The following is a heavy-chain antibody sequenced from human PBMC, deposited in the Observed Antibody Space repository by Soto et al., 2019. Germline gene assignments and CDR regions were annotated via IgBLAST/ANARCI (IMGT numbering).Heavy chain of an antibody. J-gene: IGHJ6*03. Sequence: GGSLRLSCAASGFTFSSYWMHWVRQAPGKGLVWVSRINSDGSSTSYADSVKGRFTISRDNAKNTLYLQMNSLRSDDTAVYYCARDAGRGLRFLEWFQGDYMDVWGKGTTVTVSS. CDR3: ARDAGRGLRFLEWFQGDYMDV. CDR2: INSDGSST. D-gene: IGHD3-3*01. CDR1: GFTFSSYW. V-gene: IGHV3-74*01.